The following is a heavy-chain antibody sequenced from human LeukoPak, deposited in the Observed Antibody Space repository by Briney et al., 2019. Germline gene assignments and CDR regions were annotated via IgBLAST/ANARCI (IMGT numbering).Heavy chain of an antibody. V-gene: IGHV3-74*01. Sequence: GGSLRLSCAASGNYWMHWVRQVPGKGLVWVSHINSDGSWTSYADSVKGRFTISKDNAKNTVYLQMNCLRAEDTAVYYCVSFCETYWGRGTLVTVSS. CDR3: VSFCETY. CDR1: GNYW. CDR2: INSDGSWT. D-gene: IGHD2/OR15-2a*01. J-gene: IGHJ4*02.